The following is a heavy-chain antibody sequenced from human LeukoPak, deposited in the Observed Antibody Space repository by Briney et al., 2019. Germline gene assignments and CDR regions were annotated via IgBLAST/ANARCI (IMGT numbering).Heavy chain of an antibody. CDR1: GFTFSSYS. CDR3: ARDRDFAFDI. J-gene: IGHJ3*02. Sequence: QPGGSLKLSCAASGFTFSSYSMNWVRQAPGKGLEWLSYIRTSSNIDYADSVKGRFTISRDNVKNSLYLQMNSLRDEDTAVYYCARDRDFAFDIWGQGTMVTVSS. CDR2: IRTSSNI. D-gene: IGHD3-10*01. V-gene: IGHV3-48*02.